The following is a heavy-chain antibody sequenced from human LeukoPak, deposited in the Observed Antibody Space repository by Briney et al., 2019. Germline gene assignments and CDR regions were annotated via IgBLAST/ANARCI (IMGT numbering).Heavy chain of an antibody. D-gene: IGHD3-10*01. CDR2: ISDSTTYI. CDR1: EFVFSSYS. Sequence: GGSLRVSCSASEFVFSSYSMTWVRQAPGKGLEWVSSISDSTTYIYYADSVKGRFTISRDNAKNSLFLHMASLRADDTAVYYCARVGLSGAIDYWGQGILVTVSS. CDR3: ARVGLSGAIDY. V-gene: IGHV3-21*01. J-gene: IGHJ4*02.